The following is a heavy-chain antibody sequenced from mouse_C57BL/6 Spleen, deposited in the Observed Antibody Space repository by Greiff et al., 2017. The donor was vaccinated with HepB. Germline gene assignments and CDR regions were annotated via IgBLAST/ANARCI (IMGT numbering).Heavy chain of an antibody. V-gene: IGHV5-4*03. J-gene: IGHJ4*01. CDR3: AGGGAMDY. CDR1: GFTFSSYA. Sequence: EVKLVESGGGLVKPGGSLKLSCAASGFTFSSYAMSWVRQTPEKRLEWVATISDGGSYTYYPDNVKGRFTISRDNAKNNLYLQMSHLRSEDTAMYYCAGGGAMDYWGQGTSVTVSS. CDR2: ISDGGSYT.